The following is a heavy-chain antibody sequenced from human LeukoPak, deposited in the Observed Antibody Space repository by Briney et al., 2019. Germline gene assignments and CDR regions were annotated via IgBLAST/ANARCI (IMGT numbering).Heavy chain of an antibody. CDR2: LYTTGTT. CDR3: GRQGYTATYYFLDY. J-gene: IGHJ4*02. CDR1: SGSISSYY. Sequence: SETLSLTCTVYSGSISSYYWGWLRQPPGQGLEWIGRLYTTGTTHYNPSLKSRVTMSIDTSTNQFSLNLRSMTAADTAVYFCGRQGYTATYYFLDYWSQGTLVAVS. V-gene: IGHV4-4*07. D-gene: IGHD1-26*01.